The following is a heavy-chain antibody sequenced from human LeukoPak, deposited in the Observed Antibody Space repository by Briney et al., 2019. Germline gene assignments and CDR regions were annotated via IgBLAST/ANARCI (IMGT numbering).Heavy chain of an antibody. D-gene: IGHD3-3*01. CDR3: ARELLRFLEWLTPPNGMDV. CDR1: GFTFSDYY. V-gene: IGHV3-11*01. CDR2: ISSSGSTI. Sequence: GGSLRLSCAASGFTFSDYYMSWIRQAPGKGLEWVSYISSSGSTIYYADSVKGRFTISRDNAKNSLYLQMNGLRAEDTAVYYCARELLRFLEWLTPPNGMDVWGQGTTVTVSS. J-gene: IGHJ6*02.